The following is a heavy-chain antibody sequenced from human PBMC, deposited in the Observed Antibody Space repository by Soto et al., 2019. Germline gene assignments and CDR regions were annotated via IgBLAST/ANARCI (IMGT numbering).Heavy chain of an antibody. CDR3: AKYETLIAAASYGMDV. D-gene: IGHD6-13*01. V-gene: IGHV3-23*01. J-gene: IGHJ6*02. CDR2: ISGSGGST. CDR1: GFTFSSYA. Sequence: EVQLLESGGGLVQPGGSLRLSCAASGFTFSSYAMSWVRQAPGKGLEWVSAISGSGGSTYYADSVKGRFTISRDNSKNTLYLQMNSLRAEDTAVYYCAKYETLIAAASYGMDVWGQGTTVTVS.